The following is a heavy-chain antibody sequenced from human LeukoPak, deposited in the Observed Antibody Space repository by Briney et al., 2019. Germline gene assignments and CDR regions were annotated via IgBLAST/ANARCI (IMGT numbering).Heavy chain of an antibody. J-gene: IGHJ4*02. CDR3: VKVRDFWSGYSG. D-gene: IGHD3-3*01. V-gene: IGHV3-64D*06. Sequence: PGGSLRLSCSASGFTFSSYAMHWVRQAPGKGLGYVSAISSNGGSTYYADSVKGRFTISRDNSENTLYLQMSSLRAEDTAVYYCVKVRDFWSGYSGWGQGTLVTVSS. CDR2: ISSNGGST. CDR1: GFTFSSYA.